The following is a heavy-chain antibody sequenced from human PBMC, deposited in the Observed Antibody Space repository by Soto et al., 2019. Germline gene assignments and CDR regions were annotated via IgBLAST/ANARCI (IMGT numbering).Heavy chain of an antibody. J-gene: IGHJ4*02. D-gene: IGHD2-15*01. CDR1: GFTFSSYW. Sequence: GGSLRLSCAASGFTFSSYWMSWVRQAPGKGLEWVANMNQGGSEKYYVDSVRGRFTISRDNAKNSLYLQMNSLRAEDTAVYYCATYCSRGSCYSFDYSGQATLVTVSS. CDR2: MNQGGSEK. V-gene: IGHV3-7*01. CDR3: ATYCSRGSCYSFDY.